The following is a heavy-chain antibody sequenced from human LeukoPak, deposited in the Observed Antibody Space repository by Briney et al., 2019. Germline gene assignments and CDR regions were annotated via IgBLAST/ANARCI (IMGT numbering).Heavy chain of an antibody. Sequence: ASVKVSCKASGYTFTSYGISWVRQAPGQGLEWMGWISAYNGNTNYAQELQGRVTMTTDTSTSTAYMELRSLRSDDTAVYYCARDVSLGGIAVAGTGTHFDYWGQGTLVTVSS. D-gene: IGHD6-19*01. CDR3: ARDVSLGGIAVAGTGTHFDY. CDR1: GYTFTSYG. CDR2: ISAYNGNT. V-gene: IGHV1-18*01. J-gene: IGHJ4*02.